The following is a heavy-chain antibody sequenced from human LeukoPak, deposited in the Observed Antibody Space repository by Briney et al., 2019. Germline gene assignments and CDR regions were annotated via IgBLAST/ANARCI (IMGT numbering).Heavy chain of an antibody. V-gene: IGHV3-7*01. Sequence: PGGSLRLSCAASGFSLSQYWIIWVRQAPGKGVEWVARLHADGNEKYYVDSVKGSFNVSRDNAKKLLYLQMNSVRVEDTAVYYCARGGYSFDYLGQGTLVTVSS. CDR2: LHADGNEK. J-gene: IGHJ4*02. CDR3: ARGGYSFDY. D-gene: IGHD5-12*01. CDR1: GFSLSQYW.